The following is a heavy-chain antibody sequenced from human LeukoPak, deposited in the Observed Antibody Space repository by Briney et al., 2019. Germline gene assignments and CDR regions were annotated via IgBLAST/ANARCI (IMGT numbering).Heavy chain of an antibody. CDR3: ARGYIVVVTAADYFDY. D-gene: IGHD2-21*02. CDR2: ISYDGSNK. J-gene: IGHJ4*02. CDR1: GFTFSSYA. V-gene: IGHV3-30-3*01. Sequence: PGGSLRLSCAASGFTFSSYAMHWVRQAPGKGLEWVAVISYDGSNKYYADSVKGRFTISRDNSKNTLYLQMNSLRAEDTAVYYCARGYIVVVTAADYFDYWGQGTLVTVSS.